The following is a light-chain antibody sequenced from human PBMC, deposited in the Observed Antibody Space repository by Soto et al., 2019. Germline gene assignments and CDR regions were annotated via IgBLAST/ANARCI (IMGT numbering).Light chain of an antibody. CDR3: QQYENWPSIT. J-gene: IGKJ5*01. Sequence: EIVMTQSPATLSVSPGERATLSCRASQSVSSNLAWYQQKPGQAPRLLISGASTRATGIPVRFSGSGSGTEFALAISSLQSEDFAVYYCQQYENWPSITFGQGTRLEI. V-gene: IGKV3-15*01. CDR2: GAS. CDR1: QSVSSN.